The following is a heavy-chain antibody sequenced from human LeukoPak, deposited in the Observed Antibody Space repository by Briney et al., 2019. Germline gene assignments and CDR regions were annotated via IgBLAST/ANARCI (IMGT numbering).Heavy chain of an antibody. V-gene: IGHV4-34*01. D-gene: IGHD4-11*01. Sequence: SETLSLTCAVYGGSFSGYYWSWIRQPPGKGLEWIGEINHSGSPNYNPSLKSRVTISVDTSKNQFSLKLSSVTAADTAVYYCARGLTTVSSYNWFDPWGQGTLVTVSS. CDR1: GGSFSGYY. CDR3: ARGLTTVSSYNWFDP. CDR2: INHSGSP. J-gene: IGHJ5*02.